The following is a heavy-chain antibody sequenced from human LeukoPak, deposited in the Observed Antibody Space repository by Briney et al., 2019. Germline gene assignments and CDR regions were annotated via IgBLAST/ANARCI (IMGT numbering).Heavy chain of an antibody. J-gene: IGHJ6*02. CDR3: ARPYYDILTGSYYYYGMDV. V-gene: IGHV1-69*13. Sequence: SVKVSCKASGYTFTNYNIIWVRQAPGQGLEWMGGIIPIFGTANYAQKFQGRVTITADESTSTAYMELSSLRSEDTAVYYCARPYYDILTGSYYYYGMDVWGRGTTVTVSS. D-gene: IGHD3-9*01. CDR1: GYTFTNYN. CDR2: IIPIFGTA.